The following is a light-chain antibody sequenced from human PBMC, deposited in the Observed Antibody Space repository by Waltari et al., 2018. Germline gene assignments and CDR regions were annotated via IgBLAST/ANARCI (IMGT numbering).Light chain of an antibody. J-gene: IGKJ1*01. CDR1: QSLVHSDGNMY. CDR2: QVS. CDR3: MQGTHWPRT. Sequence: EAVVTQSPLSLHVTLGQPACISRRSSQSLVHSDGNMYLNWFQEWPGQTPRRLIYQVSNRDSGVPARFSGSGSGTDFTLKISRVEAEDVGVYYGMQGTHWPRTFGQGTKVEIK. V-gene: IGKV2-30*02.